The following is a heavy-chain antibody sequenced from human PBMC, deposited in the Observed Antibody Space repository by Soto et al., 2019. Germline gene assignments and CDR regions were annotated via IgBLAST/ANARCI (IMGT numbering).Heavy chain of an antibody. V-gene: IGHV3-33*01. J-gene: IGHJ3*02. D-gene: IGHD1-26*01. CDR2: IWYDGSNK. CDR3: GRGGGWELPRGFDAFDI. CDR1: GFTFSSYG. Sequence: QVQMVESGGGVVQPGRSLRLSCAASGFTFSSYGMHWVRQAPGKGLEWVAVIWYDGSNKYYADSVKGRFTISRDNSKNTLYLQMNSLRAEDTAVYYCGRGGGWELPRGFDAFDIWGQGTMVTVSS.